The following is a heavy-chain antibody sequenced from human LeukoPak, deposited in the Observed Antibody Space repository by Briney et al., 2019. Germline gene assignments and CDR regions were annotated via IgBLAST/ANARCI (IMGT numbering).Heavy chain of an antibody. CDR2: INQDGGEK. D-gene: IGHD3-3*01. V-gene: IGHV3-7*03. J-gene: IGHJ4*02. CDR3: ARTPRANLEWLPSFDY. Sequence: GGSLRLSCAASGFSFSSYGMHWVRQAPGKGLEWVANINQDGGEKYYVDSVKGRFTISRDNAKNSLYLQMNSLRAEDTAVYYCARTPRANLEWLPSFDYWGQGTLVTVSS. CDR1: GFSFSSYG.